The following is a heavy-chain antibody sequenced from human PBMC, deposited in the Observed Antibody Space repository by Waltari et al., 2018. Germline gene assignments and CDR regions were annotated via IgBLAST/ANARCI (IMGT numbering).Heavy chain of an antibody. J-gene: IGHJ6*02. V-gene: IGHV4-38-2*01. D-gene: IGHD3-10*01. CDR1: GYSISSGYY. CDR2: IYHSGST. Sequence: QVQLPASGPGLVKPSETLSLTCAVSGYSISSGYYWGWIRQPPGKGLEWIGTIYHSGSTYYNPSLKSRVTISVDTSKNQFSLKLSSVTAADTAVYYCARVPMVRGVLAFMDVWGQGTTVTVSS. CDR3: ARVPMVRGVLAFMDV.